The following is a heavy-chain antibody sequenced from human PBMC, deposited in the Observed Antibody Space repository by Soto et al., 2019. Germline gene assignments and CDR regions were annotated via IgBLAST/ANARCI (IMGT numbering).Heavy chain of an antibody. D-gene: IGHD3-16*01. Sequence: QVQLVQSGDEVKKPGASVKVSCKASGYIFVNYGIAWVRQAPGQGLEWMGWISPYTGNTHSATKVQGRLTMTTDTSTSTAYMYLGSLTSDDTAVYYCVMVYNYVTPTPQDVWGQGTTVTVSS. CDR3: VMVYNYVTPTPQDV. CDR1: GYIFVNYG. V-gene: IGHV1-18*01. J-gene: IGHJ6*02. CDR2: ISPYTGNT.